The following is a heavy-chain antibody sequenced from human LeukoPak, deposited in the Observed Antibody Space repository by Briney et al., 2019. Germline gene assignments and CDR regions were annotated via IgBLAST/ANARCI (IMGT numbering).Heavy chain of an antibody. J-gene: IGHJ1*01. D-gene: IGHD3-10*01. CDR2: MNPNSGNT. V-gene: IGHV1-8*01. Sequence: XGNTFTTYDFXXVRQATGQGLEWMGWMNPNSGNTGYARKFQGRVTMTRNTSISTAYMELSSLRSEDTAVYYCARGPLWLQHWGQGTLVTVSS. CDR1: GNTFTTYD. CDR3: ARGPLWLQH.